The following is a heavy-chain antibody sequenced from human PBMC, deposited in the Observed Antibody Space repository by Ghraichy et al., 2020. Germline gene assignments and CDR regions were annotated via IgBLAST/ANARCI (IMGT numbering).Heavy chain of an antibody. CDR2: IYHSGST. Sequence: SETLSLTCTVSGYSLSSGYYWGWIRQPPGKGLEWIGTIYHSGSTYYNPSLKSRVTISVDTSKNQFSLKLSSVTAADTAVYYCARDRSLGDYADYWGQGTLVTVSS. J-gene: IGHJ4*02. D-gene: IGHD6-13*01. V-gene: IGHV4-38-2*02. CDR1: GYSLSSGYY. CDR3: ARDRSLGDYADY.